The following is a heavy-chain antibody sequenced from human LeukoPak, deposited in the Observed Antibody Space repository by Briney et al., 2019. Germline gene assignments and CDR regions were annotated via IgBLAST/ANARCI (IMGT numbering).Heavy chain of an antibody. V-gene: IGHV4-31*03. D-gene: IGHD4-17*01. CDR1: GGSISSGGYY. Sequence: SETLSLTCTVSGGSISSGGYYWSRIRQHPGKGLEWIGYIYNSGSTYYNPSLKSRVTISGDTSKNQFSLKLSSVTAADTAVYYCARARGDYDYYFYGMDVWGQGTTVIVSS. CDR3: ARARGDYDYYFYGMDV. CDR2: IYNSGST. J-gene: IGHJ6*02.